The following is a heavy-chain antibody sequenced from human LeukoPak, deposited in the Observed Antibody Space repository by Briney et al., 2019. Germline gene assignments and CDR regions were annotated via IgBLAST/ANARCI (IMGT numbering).Heavy chain of an antibody. CDR1: GGSFSGYY. D-gene: IGHD3-10*01. J-gene: IGHJ3*02. Sequence: SETLSLTCAVYGGSFSGYYWSWIRQPPGKGLEWIGEINHSGSTNYNPSLKSRVTISVDTSKNQFSLKLSSVTAADTAVYYCARVITHRHNAFDIWGQGTMVTVSS. CDR2: INHSGST. CDR3: ARVITHRHNAFDI. V-gene: IGHV4-34*01.